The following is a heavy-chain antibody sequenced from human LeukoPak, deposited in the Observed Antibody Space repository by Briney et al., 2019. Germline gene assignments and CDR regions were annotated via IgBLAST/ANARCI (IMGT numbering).Heavy chain of an antibody. Sequence: SETLSLTCTVSGGSISSYYWSWIRQPPGKGLEWIGYIYYSGSTNYNPSLKSRVTISVDTSKNQFSLKLSSVTAADTAVYYCASGGYSYGGHYFDYWGQGTLVTVSS. CDR3: ASGGYSYGGHYFDY. CDR1: GGSISSYY. D-gene: IGHD5-18*01. V-gene: IGHV4-59*01. CDR2: IYYSGST. J-gene: IGHJ4*02.